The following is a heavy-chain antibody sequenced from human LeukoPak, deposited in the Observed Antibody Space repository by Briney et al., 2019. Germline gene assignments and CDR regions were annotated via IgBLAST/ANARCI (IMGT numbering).Heavy chain of an antibody. J-gene: IGHJ4*02. CDR1: GFTFSSYG. CDR2: IWYDGSDK. D-gene: IGHD2-15*01. CDR3: ASDGCSGGSCYGIDY. V-gene: IGHV3-33*01. Sequence: GGSLRLSCAASGFTFSSYGMHWVRQAPGKGLEWVAVIWYDGSDKYYADSVKGRFTISRDNSKNTLYLQMNSLRAEDTAVYYCASDGCSGGSCYGIDYWGQGTLVTVSS.